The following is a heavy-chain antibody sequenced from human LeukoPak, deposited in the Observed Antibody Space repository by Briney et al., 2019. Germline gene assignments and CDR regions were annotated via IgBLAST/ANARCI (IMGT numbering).Heavy chain of an antibody. CDR3: ARIGHGANSHLKWYFDL. CDR2: IFYSGSA. Sequence: PSETLSLTCNVSGVSISSTTYYWGWLRQPPGKGLEWLGSIFYSGSAYYNPSLKSRLAIPLDTSKNQFSLRLTSVTAADTGVYFCARIGHGANSHLKWYFDLWGRGTLVTVSS. CDR1: GVSISSTTYY. J-gene: IGHJ2*01. D-gene: IGHD4-23*01. V-gene: IGHV4-39*01.